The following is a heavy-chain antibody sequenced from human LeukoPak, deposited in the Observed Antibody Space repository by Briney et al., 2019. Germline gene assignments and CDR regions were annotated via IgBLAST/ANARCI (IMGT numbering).Heavy chain of an antibody. CDR1: GGCISSYY. D-gene: IGHD3-10*01. J-gene: IGHJ6*02. CDR2: IYYSGST. Sequence: SETLSLTCTVSGGCISSYYWSWIRQPPGKGLEWIGYIYYSGSTNYNPSLKSRVTISVDTSKNQFSLKLSSVTAADTAVYYCARDRGTYGMDVWGQGTTVTVSS. CDR3: ARDRGTYGMDV. V-gene: IGHV4-59*01.